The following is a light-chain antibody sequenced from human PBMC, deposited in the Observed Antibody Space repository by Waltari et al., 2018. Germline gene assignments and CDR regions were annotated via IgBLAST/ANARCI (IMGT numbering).Light chain of an antibody. V-gene: IGKV1-6*01. CDR1: QGIRND. Sequence: AIQMTQSPSSLSASVGDRVTITCRASQGIRNDLAWYQHKAGKAPNLLIYGASSLRSGVPSRFSGNGSGTEFTLTISSLQPEDFATYYCLQDYNYPWTFGQGTKVEIK. CDR3: LQDYNYPWT. J-gene: IGKJ1*01. CDR2: GAS.